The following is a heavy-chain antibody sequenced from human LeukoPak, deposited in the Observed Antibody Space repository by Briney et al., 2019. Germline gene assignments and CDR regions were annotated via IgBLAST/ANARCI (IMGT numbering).Heavy chain of an antibody. J-gene: IGHJ4*02. CDR1: GFSFSSYG. CDR3: SKGANIGGDYGVFDH. D-gene: IGHD4-17*01. V-gene: IGHV3-23*01. CDR2: TNGGGDYT. Sequence: GGSLRLSCAASGFSFSSYGMHWVRQAPGKGLEWVSSTNGGGDYTYYADSVRGRFSISRDNSDNTVYLQMSSLRADDTAVYYCSKGANIGGDYGVFDHWGQGTLVTVSS.